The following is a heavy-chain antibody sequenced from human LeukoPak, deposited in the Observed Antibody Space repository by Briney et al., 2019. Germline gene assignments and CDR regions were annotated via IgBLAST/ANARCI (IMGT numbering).Heavy chain of an antibody. Sequence: GGSLRLSCVGFGFSFSSYSMNWVRQAPGKGLEWVSLISGDGGSTFYADSVRGRFTISRDNTRKSLSLQMSSLRSEDTALYYCARESETSGWYDYWGQGTLVTVSS. V-gene: IGHV3-43*02. CDR1: GFSFSSYS. CDR3: ARESETSGWYDY. D-gene: IGHD6-19*01. J-gene: IGHJ4*02. CDR2: ISGDGGST.